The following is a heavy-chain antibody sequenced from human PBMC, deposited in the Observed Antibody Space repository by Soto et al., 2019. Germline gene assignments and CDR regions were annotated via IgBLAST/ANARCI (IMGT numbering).Heavy chain of an antibody. CDR2: ISYDGSNK. D-gene: IGHD1-26*01. CDR1: GFTFSSYG. CDR3: AKEVGATISEYFQH. Sequence: QVQLVESGGGVVQPGRSLRLSCAASGFTFSSYGMHWVRQAPGKGLEWVAVISYDGSNKYYADSVKGRFTISRDNSKNTLYLQMNSLRAEDTAVYYCAKEVGATISEYFQHWGQGTLVTVSS. J-gene: IGHJ1*01. V-gene: IGHV3-30*18.